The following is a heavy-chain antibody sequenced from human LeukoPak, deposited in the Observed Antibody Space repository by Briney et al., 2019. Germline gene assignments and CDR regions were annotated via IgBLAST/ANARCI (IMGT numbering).Heavy chain of an antibody. Sequence: PGGSLRLSCAASGFTFNLYGMSRVRQAPGKGLEWVSAISGSGGSTYYADSVKGRFTISRDNSKNTLYLQMNSLRAEDTAVYYCAKGPLRYLDYWGQGTLVTVSS. V-gene: IGHV3-23*01. CDR2: ISGSGGST. CDR3: AKGPLRYLDY. D-gene: IGHD4-17*01. J-gene: IGHJ4*02. CDR1: GFTFNLYG.